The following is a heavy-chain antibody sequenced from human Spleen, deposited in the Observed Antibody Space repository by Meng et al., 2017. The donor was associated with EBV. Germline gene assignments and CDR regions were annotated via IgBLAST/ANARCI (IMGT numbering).Heavy chain of an antibody. CDR2: LIPMVGAP. J-gene: IGHJ4*02. V-gene: IGHV1-69*01. CDR3: ARDQGVASAIDF. Sequence: VQLRQSGEEGKKPGLSVKAPCRTSGGTFRSDAVSWVRQAPGQGLEWMGGLIPMVGAPHYAQKFQGRVTIIADESTSTHSMELNSLRSDDTAVYYCARDQGVASAIDFWGQGTLVTVSS. D-gene: IGHD2-21*01. CDR1: GGTFRSDA.